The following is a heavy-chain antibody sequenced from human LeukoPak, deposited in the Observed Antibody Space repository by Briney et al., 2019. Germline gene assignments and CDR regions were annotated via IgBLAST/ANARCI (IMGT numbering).Heavy chain of an antibody. CDR1: GFTFSSYA. D-gene: IGHD3-3*01. J-gene: IGHJ5*02. Sequence: PGGSLRLSCAASGFTFSSYAMSWARQAPGKGLEWVSAISGSGGSTYYADSVKGRVTISRDNSKNTLYLQMNSLRAEDTAVYYCAKGGSPTIFGVVRLRGNWFDPWGQGTLVTVSS. V-gene: IGHV3-23*01. CDR3: AKGGSPTIFGVVRLRGNWFDP. CDR2: ISGSGGST.